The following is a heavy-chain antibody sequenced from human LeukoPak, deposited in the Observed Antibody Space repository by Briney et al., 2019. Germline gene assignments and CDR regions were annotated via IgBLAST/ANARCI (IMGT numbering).Heavy chain of an antibody. CDR3: ARHMTTVITSLRRGHAFDI. CDR1: GGTFSSYA. Sequence: SVKVSFKASGGTFSSYAISWVRQAPGPGLEWMGRIIPILGIANYAQKFPGRVTITADKSTRTAYMELSSRRPGNTAVYYCARHMTTVITSLRRGHAFDIWGQGTMVTVSS. D-gene: IGHD4-17*01. V-gene: IGHV1-69*04. CDR2: IIPILGIA. J-gene: IGHJ3*02.